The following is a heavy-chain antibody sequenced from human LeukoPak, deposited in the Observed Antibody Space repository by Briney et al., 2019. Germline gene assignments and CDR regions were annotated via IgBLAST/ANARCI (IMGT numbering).Heavy chain of an antibody. Sequence: ASVKVSCKASGYTFSTYGIAWVRQAPGQGLEWMGWISGDNGNTNYAQKFQGRVTMTTDTTTTTVYMELRSLTSDDTAVYYCARDGYFDYRGQGTLVTVSS. CDR1: GYTFSTYG. J-gene: IGHJ4*02. V-gene: IGHV1-18*01. CDR2: ISGDNGNT. CDR3: ARDGYFDY.